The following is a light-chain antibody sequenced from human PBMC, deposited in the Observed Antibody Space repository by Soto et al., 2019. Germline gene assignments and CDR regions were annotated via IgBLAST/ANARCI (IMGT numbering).Light chain of an antibody. Sequence: QSVLTQPPSASGSPGQSVTTSCTGTSSDVGGYNYVSWYQQHPGKAPKLMIYEVSKRPSGVPDRFSGSKSGNTASLTVSGLQAEDEADYYCSSYAGSNNWNFGTGTKLTVL. CDR3: SSYAGSNNWN. J-gene: IGLJ1*01. V-gene: IGLV2-8*01. CDR1: SSDVGGYNY. CDR2: EVS.